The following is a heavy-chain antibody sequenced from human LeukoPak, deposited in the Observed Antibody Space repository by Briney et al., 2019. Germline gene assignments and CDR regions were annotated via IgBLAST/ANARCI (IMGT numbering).Heavy chain of an antibody. D-gene: IGHD5-12*01. J-gene: IGHJ4*02. V-gene: IGHV3-23*01. CDR1: GFTFNTYS. CDR2: IGASGGTT. CDR3: ARESSYDHGPVDY. Sequence: SGGSLRLSCAGSGFTFNTYSMTWVRQAPGKGLEWVSVIGASGGTTYYADSVKGRFTISRDNSKNTLYLQMNSLRAEDTAVYYCARESSYDHGPVDYWGQGTLVTVSS.